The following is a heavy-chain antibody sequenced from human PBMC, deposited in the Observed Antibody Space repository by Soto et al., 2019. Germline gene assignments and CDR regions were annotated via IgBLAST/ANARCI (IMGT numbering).Heavy chain of an antibody. CDR2: ISYDGGNK. CDR3: AKEGGYSYGYGGYYYYMDV. CDR1: GVTFSSYG. Sequence: PGGSLRLSCAASGVTFSSYGMHWVRQAPGKGLEWVAVISYDGGNKGYADSVKGRFTISRDNAKNSLYLQMNSLRAEDTALYYCAKEGGYSYGYGGYYYYMDVWGKGTTVTVSS. V-gene: IGHV3-30*18. D-gene: IGHD5-18*01. J-gene: IGHJ6*03.